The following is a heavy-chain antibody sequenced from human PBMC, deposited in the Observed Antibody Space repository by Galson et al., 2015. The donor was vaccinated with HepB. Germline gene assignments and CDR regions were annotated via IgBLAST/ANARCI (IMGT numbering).Heavy chain of an antibody. V-gene: IGHV7-4-1*02. CDR2: INTNTGNP. D-gene: IGHD3-10*01. Sequence: SVKVSCKASGYTFTSYAMNWVRQAPGQGLEWIGWINTNTGNPTYAQGFTGRFVFSLDTSVSTAYLQISSLKAEDTAVYYCAREYPYLTMVRGVGNWFDPWGQGTLVTVSS. CDR1: GYTFTSYA. J-gene: IGHJ5*02. CDR3: AREYPYLTMVRGVGNWFDP.